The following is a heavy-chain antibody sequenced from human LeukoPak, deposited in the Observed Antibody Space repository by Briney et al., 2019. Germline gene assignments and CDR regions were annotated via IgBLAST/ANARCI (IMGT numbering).Heavy chain of an antibody. CDR2: IYVSGNT. J-gene: IGHJ5*02. D-gene: IGHD3-3*01. Sequence: SETLSLTCSVSGVSISEYYWSWIRQPPGKGLEWIGYIYVSGNTNYNPSLKSRVTLSLDTSKNQFSLKMTSVTAADTAIYYCARDHGWSGFNWFDPWGQGTLVTVSS. V-gene: IGHV4-59*13. CDR3: ARDHGWSGFNWFDP. CDR1: GVSISEYY.